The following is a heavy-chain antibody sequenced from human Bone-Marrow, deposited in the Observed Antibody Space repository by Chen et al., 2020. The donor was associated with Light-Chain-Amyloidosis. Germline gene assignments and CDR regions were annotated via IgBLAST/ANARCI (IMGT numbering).Heavy chain of an antibody. CDR1: GFSFSGHV. CDR2: VWNDGSVK. V-gene: IGHV3-33*01. D-gene: IGHD3-10*01. Sequence: VQLVESGGGVVQPGESLRLSCEASGFSFSGHVMHWVRQAPGKGLEWVAVVWNDGSVKYYADSVEGRFSVSRDNPNNILYLQMDSLRVEDTGIYYCARYHLGSYLKDPFDSWGQGTRVTVSS. J-gene: IGHJ4*02. CDR3: ARYHLGSYLKDPFDS.